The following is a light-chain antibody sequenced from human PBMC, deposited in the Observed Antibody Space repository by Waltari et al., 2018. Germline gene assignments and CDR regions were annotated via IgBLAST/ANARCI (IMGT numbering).Light chain of an antibody. CDR1: QDISNY. Sequence: DIQMTQSRSSLSASVGDRVTITCRASQDISNYLAWFQQKPGKAPKSLIYGASNLQSGVPSKFSGSGSVTDFTLTISSLQPEDSATYYCQQYNSFPLTFGGGTKVEIK. V-gene: IGKV1-16*02. CDR3: QQYNSFPLT. CDR2: GAS. J-gene: IGKJ4*01.